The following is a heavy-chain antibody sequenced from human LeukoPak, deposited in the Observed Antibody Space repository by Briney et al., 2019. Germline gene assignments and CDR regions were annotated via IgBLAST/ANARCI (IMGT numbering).Heavy chain of an antibody. D-gene: IGHD3-10*01. CDR3: AKGLRIPRHYGYFDY. Sequence: PGGSLRLSCAASGFTFSSYAMSWFRQAPAKGLEWVSAISGSGGSTYYADSVKGRFTISRDNSKNTLYLQMNSLRAEDTAVYYCAKGLRIPRHYGYFDYWGQGTLVTVSS. CDR2: ISGSGGST. J-gene: IGHJ4*02. CDR1: GFTFSSYA. V-gene: IGHV3-23*01.